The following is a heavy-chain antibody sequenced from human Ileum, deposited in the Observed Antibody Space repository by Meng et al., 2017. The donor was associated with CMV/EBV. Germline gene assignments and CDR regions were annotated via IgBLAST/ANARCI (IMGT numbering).Heavy chain of an antibody. J-gene: IGHJ4*02. Sequence: GESLKISCAASGFTFSSYSMNWVRQAPGKGLEWVSSISSSSSYIYYADSVKGRFTISRDDAENSLYLQMNSLRVDDTAVYYCARVGYDFWSGNGDYWGQGTLVTVSS. D-gene: IGHD3-3*01. CDR3: ARVGYDFWSGNGDY. V-gene: IGHV3-21*01. CDR1: GFTFSSYS. CDR2: ISSSSSYI.